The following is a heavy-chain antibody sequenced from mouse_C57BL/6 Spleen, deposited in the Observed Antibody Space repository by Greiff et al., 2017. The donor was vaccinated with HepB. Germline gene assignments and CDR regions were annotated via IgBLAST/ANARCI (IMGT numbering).Heavy chain of an antibody. Sequence: VQLQQSGPELVKPGASVKISCKASGYAFSSSWMNWVKQRPGKGLEWIGRIYPGDGDTNYNGKFKGKATLTAEKSSSTAYMQISSLTSGAAAVYFCASYYYGSSYFDYWGQGTTLTVSS. CDR3: ASYYYGSSYFDY. CDR1: GYAFSSSW. V-gene: IGHV1-82*01. D-gene: IGHD1-1*01. CDR2: IYPGDGDT. J-gene: IGHJ2*01.